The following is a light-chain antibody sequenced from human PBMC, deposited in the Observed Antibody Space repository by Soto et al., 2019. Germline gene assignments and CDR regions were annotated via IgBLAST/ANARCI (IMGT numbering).Light chain of an antibody. J-gene: IGLJ2*01. CDR3: SSYTSSTAV. Sequence: QSALTQPASVSGSPGQSIAISCTGTSSDVGTYSFVSWYQQHPGKAPKLLIYDVSNRPSGVSDRFSGSKSSNTASLTISGLQAEDEADYYCSSYTSSTAVFGGGTKLTVL. CDR1: SSDVGTYSF. CDR2: DVS. V-gene: IGLV2-14*03.